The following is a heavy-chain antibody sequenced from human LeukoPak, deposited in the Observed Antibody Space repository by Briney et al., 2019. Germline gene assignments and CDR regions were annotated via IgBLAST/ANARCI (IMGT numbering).Heavy chain of an antibody. CDR3: ARQPWIQLWLIDY. V-gene: IGHV4-34*01. CDR2: INHSGST. J-gene: IGHJ4*02. D-gene: IGHD5-18*01. CDR1: GGSFSGYY. Sequence: PSETPSLTCAVYGGSFSGYYWSWIRQPPGKGLEWIGEINHSGSTNYNPSLKSRVTISVDTSKNQFSLKLSSVTAADTAVYYCARQPWIQLWLIDYWGQGTLVTVSS.